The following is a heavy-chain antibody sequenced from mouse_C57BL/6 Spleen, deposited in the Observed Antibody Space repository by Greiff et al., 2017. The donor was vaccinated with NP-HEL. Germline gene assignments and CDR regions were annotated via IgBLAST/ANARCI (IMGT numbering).Heavy chain of an antibody. V-gene: IGHV5-16*01. CDR1: GFTFSDYY. CDR2: INYDGSST. CDR3: ARVSSGWFAY. D-gene: IGHD3-2*02. Sequence: EVQLVESEGGLVQPGSSMKLSCTASGFTFSDYYMAWVRQVPEKGLEWVANINYDGSSTYYLDSLKSRFIISRDNAKNILYLQMSSLKSEDTATYYCARVSSGWFAYWGQGTLVTVSA. J-gene: IGHJ3*01.